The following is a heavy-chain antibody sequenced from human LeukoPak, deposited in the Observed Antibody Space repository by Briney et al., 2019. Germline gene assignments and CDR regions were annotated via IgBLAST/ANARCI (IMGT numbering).Heavy chain of an antibody. CDR2: IYHSGST. Sequence: SETLSLTCAVSGGSISSSNWWSWVRQPPGKGLEWIGEIYHSGSTNYNPSLKSRVTISVDTSKNQFSLKLSSVTAADTAVYYCARADYGGNSGFGYWGQGTLVTVSS. V-gene: IGHV4-4*02. CDR3: ARADYGGNSGFGY. D-gene: IGHD4-23*01. J-gene: IGHJ4*02. CDR1: GGSISSSNW.